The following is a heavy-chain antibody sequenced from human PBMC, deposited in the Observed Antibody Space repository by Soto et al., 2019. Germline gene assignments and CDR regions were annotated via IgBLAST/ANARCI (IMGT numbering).Heavy chain of an antibody. CDR2: ISYDGSNK. J-gene: IGHJ6*01. Sequence: QVQLVESGGGVVQPGRSLRLSCAASGFTFSSYAMHWVRQAPGKGLEWVAVISYDGSNKYYADSVKGRFTISRDNSKNTLYLQMNSLRAEDTAVYYCARGVVTAIPPYGMDVW. CDR3: ARGVVTAIPPYGMDV. CDR1: GFTFSSYA. V-gene: IGHV3-30-3*01. D-gene: IGHD2-21*02.